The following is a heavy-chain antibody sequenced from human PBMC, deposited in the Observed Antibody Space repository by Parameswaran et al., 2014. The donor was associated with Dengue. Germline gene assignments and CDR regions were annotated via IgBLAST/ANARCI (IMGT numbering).Heavy chain of an antibody. Sequence: WIRQPPGKGLEWIGEINHSGSTNYNPSLKSRVTISVDTSKNQFSLKLSSVTAADTAVYYCAREVYCSGGSCYPRRYYYYMDVWGKRDHGHRLL. CDR3: AREVYCSGGSCYPRRYYYYMDV. D-gene: IGHD2-15*01. CDR2: INHSGST. J-gene: IGHJ6*03. V-gene: IGHV4-34*01.